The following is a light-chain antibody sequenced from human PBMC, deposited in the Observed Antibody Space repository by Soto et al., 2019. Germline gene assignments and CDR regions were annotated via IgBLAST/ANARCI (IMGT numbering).Light chain of an antibody. CDR2: GAS. CDR1: QSVSSN. V-gene: IGKV3-15*01. Sequence: EIVMTQSPATLSVSPGERATLSCRASQSVSSNLAWYQQKPGQAPRLLIYGASTRATGIPARFSGSGSGTEFTPTISSLQSEDFAVYYCQQYNNWLGTFGQGTKV. J-gene: IGKJ1*01. CDR3: QQYNNWLGT.